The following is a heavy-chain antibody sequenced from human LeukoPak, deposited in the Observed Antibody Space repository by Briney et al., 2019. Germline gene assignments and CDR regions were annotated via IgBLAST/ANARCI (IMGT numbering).Heavy chain of an antibody. V-gene: IGHV3-11*04. D-gene: IGHD2-15*01. J-gene: IGHJ6*03. Sequence: GGSLRLSCAASGFTFSDYYMSWIRQAPGKVLEWVSYISSSGSTIYYADSVKGRFTISRDNAKNSLYLQMNSLRAEDTAVYYCARGGRNGSDYYYDMDVWGKGTTVTISS. CDR3: ARGGRNGSDYYYDMDV. CDR1: GFTFSDYY. CDR2: ISSSGSTI.